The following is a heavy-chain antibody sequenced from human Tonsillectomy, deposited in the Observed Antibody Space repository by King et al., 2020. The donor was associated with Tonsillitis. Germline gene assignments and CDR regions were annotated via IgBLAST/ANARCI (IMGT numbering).Heavy chain of an antibody. CDR2: IWYDGNNK. D-gene: IGHD4-17*01. CDR1: GFTFSTYG. V-gene: IGHV3-30*02. Sequence: VQLVESGGGVVQPGGSLRLSCTASGFTFSTYGMHWVRQAPGKGLEWVAFIWYDGNNKYYADSVKGRFTISRDNSKNTLYLQMNSLRAEDTAMYYCAKGVTTHYSYDIDVWGQGTPVTVSS. CDR3: AKGVTTHYSYDIDV. J-gene: IGHJ6*02.